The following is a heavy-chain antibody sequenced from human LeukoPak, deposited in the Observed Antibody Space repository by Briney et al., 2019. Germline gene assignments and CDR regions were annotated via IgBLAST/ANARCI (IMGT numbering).Heavy chain of an antibody. D-gene: IGHD3-3*01. J-gene: IGHJ4*02. V-gene: IGHV3-66*01. CDR2: IYSGGST. Sequence: GGSLRLSCAASGFTVSSNYMSWVRQAPGKGLEGVSIIYSGGSTYYADSVRGRFTISRDNSKNTLYLLMNSLRAEDTAVYYCATGPTYDFWSGYPIDYWGQGTLVTVSS. CDR3: ATGPTYDFWSGYPIDY. CDR1: GFTVSSNY.